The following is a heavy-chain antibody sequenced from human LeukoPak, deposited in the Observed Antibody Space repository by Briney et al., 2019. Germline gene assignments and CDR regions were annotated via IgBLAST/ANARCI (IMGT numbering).Heavy chain of an antibody. V-gene: IGHV3-21*01. J-gene: IGHJ3*01. CDR3: ARDLGHYNGAGSYYC. CDR2: ISSSSSYI. CDR1: GLTFSSYS. Sequence: GGSLRLYCAASGLTFSSYSMNWVRQAPGNGLEWVSSISSSSSYIYYADSVKGRFTISRDNAKNSLYLQMNSLRAEDTAVYYCARDLGHYNGAGSYYCWGQGTMVTVSS. D-gene: IGHD3-10*01.